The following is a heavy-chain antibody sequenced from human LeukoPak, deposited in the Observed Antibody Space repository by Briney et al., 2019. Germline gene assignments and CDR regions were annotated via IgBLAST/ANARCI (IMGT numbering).Heavy chain of an antibody. CDR2: IYYSGST. D-gene: IGHD3/OR15-3a*01. CDR3: ARGTFGLVINAFDI. V-gene: IGHV4-59*01. CDR1: GGSISSYY. Sequence: SETLSLTCTVSGGSISSYYWTWIRQPPGKGLEWIGYIYYSGSTNYNPSLKSRVTMSVDTSKKQFSLKLSSVTAADTAVYYCARGTFGLVINAFDIWGQGTMVTVSS. J-gene: IGHJ3*02.